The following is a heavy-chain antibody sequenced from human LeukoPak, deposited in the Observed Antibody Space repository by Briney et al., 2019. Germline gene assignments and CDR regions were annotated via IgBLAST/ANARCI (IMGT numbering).Heavy chain of an antibody. CDR2: IWYDGSNK. J-gene: IGHJ3*02. D-gene: IGHD6-13*01. CDR1: GFIFSSHG. V-gene: IGHV3-33*01. CDR3: ARDGQQLVPDAFDI. Sequence: GRSLRLSCAASGFIFSSHGMHWVRQAPGKGLEWVAVIWYDGSNKYYGDSVKGRFTISRDNSKNTLHLQMNSLRAEDTAVYYCARDGQQLVPDAFDIWGQGTMVTVSS.